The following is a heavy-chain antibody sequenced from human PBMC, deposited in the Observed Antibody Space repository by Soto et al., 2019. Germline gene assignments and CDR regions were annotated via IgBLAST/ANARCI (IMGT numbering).Heavy chain of an antibody. V-gene: IGHV1-69*12. CDR3: ARVSSSWYQDYFDY. CDR2: IIPIFGTT. J-gene: IGHJ4*02. Sequence: QVQLVQSGAEVKKPGSSVKVSCKASGGTFSNYAISWVRQAPGQGLEWMGGIIPIFGTTNYAQRFQGRVTSTADASTSTAYMGLSSLRTEDTAVYYCARVSSSWYQDYFDYWGQGTLVTVSS. D-gene: IGHD6-13*01. CDR1: GGTFSNYA.